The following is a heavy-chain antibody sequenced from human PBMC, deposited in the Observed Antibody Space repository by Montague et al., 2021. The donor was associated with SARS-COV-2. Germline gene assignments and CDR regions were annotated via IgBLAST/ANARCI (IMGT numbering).Heavy chain of an antibody. D-gene: IGHD2-15*01. CDR1: GDSISRSNYY. CDR3: AGHRVAYWYFDL. Sequence: SETLSLTCTVSGDSISRSNYYWGWIRQSPGKGLGWIVRIYYRGSTYYNPSLKSRVTMSVDTSKNQFSLHLSSATAADTAIYYCAGHRVAYWYFDLWGRGTLVTVSS. CDR2: IYYRGST. V-gene: IGHV4-39*01. J-gene: IGHJ2*01.